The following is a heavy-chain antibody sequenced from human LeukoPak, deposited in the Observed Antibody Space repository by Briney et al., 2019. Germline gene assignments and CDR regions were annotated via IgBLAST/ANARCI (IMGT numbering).Heavy chain of an antibody. CDR1: GGSIKNYY. CDR3: ARDGGSGWYDY. D-gene: IGHD6-19*01. CDR2: MHTSGST. V-gene: IGHV4-4*07. Sequence: PSETLSLTCTVSGGSIKNYYWNWIRQPAGKGLEWIGRMHTSGSTNHNPSLKSRVTTSVDMSKNQFSLKLTSVTAADTAVYYCARDGGSGWYDYWGQGILVTVSS. J-gene: IGHJ4*02.